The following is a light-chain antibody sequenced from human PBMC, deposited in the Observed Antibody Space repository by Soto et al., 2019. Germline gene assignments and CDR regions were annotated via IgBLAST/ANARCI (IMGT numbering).Light chain of an antibody. Sequence: QSALTQPRSASGSPGQSVTISCTGTSRDVGGYNYVSWYQQHPGKAPKLMIYEVSKRPSGVPDRFSGSKSGNTASLTVSGLQAEDEADYYCSSYAGSNNWVFGGGTKVTVL. CDR3: SSYAGSNNWV. CDR2: EVS. J-gene: IGLJ3*02. V-gene: IGLV2-8*01. CDR1: SRDVGGYNY.